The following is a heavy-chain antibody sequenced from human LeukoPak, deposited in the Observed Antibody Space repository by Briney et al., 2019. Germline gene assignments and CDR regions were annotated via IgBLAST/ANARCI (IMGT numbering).Heavy chain of an antibody. CDR3: ARDLNGHYLNY. D-gene: IGHD2-8*01. Sequence: GGSLRLSCAASGLTFSSYWMHWVRQAPGKGLVWVSRINSDGISTSYADSVKGRFTISRDNAKNTLYVQMNSLRAEDTAVYYCARDLNGHYLNYWGQGTLVTVSS. CDR2: INSDGIST. J-gene: IGHJ4*02. V-gene: IGHV3-74*01. CDR1: GLTFSSYW.